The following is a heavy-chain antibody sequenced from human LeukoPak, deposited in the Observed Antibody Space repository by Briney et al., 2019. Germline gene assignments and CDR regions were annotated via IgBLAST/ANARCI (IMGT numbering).Heavy chain of an antibody. D-gene: IGHD3-10*01. V-gene: IGHV4-59*08. CDR3: ARLGSFRGVSWDEY. J-gene: IGHJ4*02. Sequence: PSETLSLTCTVSGGSISSYYWSWIRPPPGKGLEWIGYIYYSGSTYYNPSLKNRVTISVDTSKNQFSLKLSSVTAAGTAVYYCARLGSFRGVSWDEYWGQGTLVTVSS. CDR2: IYYSGST. CDR1: GGSISSYY.